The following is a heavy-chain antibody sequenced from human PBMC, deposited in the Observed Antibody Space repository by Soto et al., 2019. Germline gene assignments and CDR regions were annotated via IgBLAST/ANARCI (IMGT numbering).Heavy chain of an antibody. Sequence: GAPVKVSCKASGYTFTSYGISWVRQASGQRLEWMGWINAGNGNTKYSQKFQGRVTITRDTSASTAYMELSSLRSEDTAVYYCARGPDSSSLVAFDIWGQGTMVTVSS. V-gene: IGHV1-3*01. D-gene: IGHD6-6*01. CDR3: ARGPDSSSLVAFDI. J-gene: IGHJ3*02. CDR2: INAGNGNT. CDR1: GYTFTSYG.